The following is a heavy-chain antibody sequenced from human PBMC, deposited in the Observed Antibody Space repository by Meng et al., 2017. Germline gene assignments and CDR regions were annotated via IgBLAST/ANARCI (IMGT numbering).Heavy chain of an antibody. V-gene: IGHV3-33*01. J-gene: IGHJ4*02. CDR3: AREGVEVRGVSLDY. CDR2: IWYDGSNK. D-gene: IGHD3-10*01. Sequence: QVQLVESGGGVVQPGRSLRLCCAASGFTFSSYGMHWVRQAPGKGLEWVAVIWYDGSNKYYADSVKGRFTISRDNSKNTLYLQMNSLRAEDTAVYYCAREGVEVRGVSLDYWGQGTLVTVSS. CDR1: GFTFSSYG.